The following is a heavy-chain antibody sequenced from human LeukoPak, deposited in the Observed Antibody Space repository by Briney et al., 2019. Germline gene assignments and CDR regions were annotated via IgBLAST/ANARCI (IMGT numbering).Heavy chain of an antibody. CDR3: ARSAYCYDTGGYGALDY. CDR2: ISWDGRNS. D-gene: IGHD3-22*01. J-gene: IGHJ4*02. V-gene: IGHV3-43D*03. Sequence: AESLTLSCAVSGFTFDDYAMQWVRQLPGKGLEWVSLISWDGRNSHYADSVKGRLTTSRDNSTNSLYLQMNSLRADDTAIYYCARSAYCYDTGGYGALDYWGQGTLVTVSS. CDR1: GFTFDDYA.